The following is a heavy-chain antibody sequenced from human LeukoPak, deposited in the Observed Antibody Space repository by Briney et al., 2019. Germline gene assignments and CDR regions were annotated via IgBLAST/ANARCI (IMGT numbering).Heavy chain of an antibody. CDR2: INHSGST. Sequence: SETLSLTCAVYGGSFSGYYWTWIRQPPGKGLEWIGEINHSGSTNYNPSLKSRVIISVDTSKNQFSLKLSSVTAADTAVYYCARDIVRGEDAFDIWGQGTMVTVSS. J-gene: IGHJ3*02. CDR3: ARDIVRGEDAFDI. D-gene: IGHD3-10*01. CDR1: GGSFSGYY. V-gene: IGHV4-34*01.